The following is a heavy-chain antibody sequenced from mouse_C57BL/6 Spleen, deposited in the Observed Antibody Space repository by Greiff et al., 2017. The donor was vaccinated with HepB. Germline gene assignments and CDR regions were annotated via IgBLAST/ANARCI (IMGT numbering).Heavy chain of an antibody. Sequence: QVQLQQPGAELVMPGASVKLSCKASGYTFTSYWMHWVKQRPGQGLEWIGEIDPSDSYTNYNQKFKGKSTLTVDKSSSTAYMQLSSLTSEDSAVYYCARRGYYGSNYAMDYWGQVTSVTVSS. CDR1: GYTFTSYW. CDR2: IDPSDSYT. CDR3: ARRGYYGSNYAMDY. J-gene: IGHJ4*01. D-gene: IGHD1-1*01. V-gene: IGHV1-69*01.